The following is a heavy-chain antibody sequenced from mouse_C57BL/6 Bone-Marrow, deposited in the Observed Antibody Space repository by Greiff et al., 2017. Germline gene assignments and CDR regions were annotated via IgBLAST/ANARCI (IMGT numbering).Heavy chain of an antibody. Sequence: DVQLQESGGDLVKPGGSLKLSCAASGFTFSSYGMSWVRQTPDKRLEWVATISSGGSYTYYPDSVKGRFTISRDNAKNTLYLQMSSLKSEDTAMYYCARHGNYVPYYAMDYWGQGTSVTVSS. V-gene: IGHV5-6*01. CDR3: ARHGNYVPYYAMDY. CDR1: GFTFSSYG. J-gene: IGHJ4*01. D-gene: IGHD1-1*01. CDR2: ISSGGSYT.